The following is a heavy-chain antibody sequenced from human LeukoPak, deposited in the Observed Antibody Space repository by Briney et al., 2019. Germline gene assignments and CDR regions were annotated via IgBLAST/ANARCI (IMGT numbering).Heavy chain of an antibody. CDR1: VGSISSYS. CDR2: IYYSGSI. Sequence: SETLSLTCTLPVGSISSYSSSWIRQPPGKGREWVGYIYYSGSITYNPSLKSRVTISVDTSKNQFSLKLSSVTAADTAVYYCARDRYYYDSSGRWRAFDIWGQGTMVTVSS. J-gene: IGHJ3*02. D-gene: IGHD3-22*01. CDR3: ARDRYYYDSSGRWRAFDI. V-gene: IGHV4-59*01.